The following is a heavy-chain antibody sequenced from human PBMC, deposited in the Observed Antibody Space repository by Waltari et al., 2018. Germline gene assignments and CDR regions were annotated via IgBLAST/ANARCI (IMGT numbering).Heavy chain of an antibody. D-gene: IGHD6-13*01. CDR2: IRYDGSNK. Sequence: QVQLVESGGGVVQPGGSLRLSCAASGFTFSSYGMHWVRQAPGKGLEWVAFIRYDGSNKYYADSVKGRFTISRDNSKNTLYLQMNSLRAEDTAVYYCAKDRRDSSSGGMVDYWGQGTLVTVSS. CDR1: GFTFSSYG. CDR3: AKDRRDSSSGGMVDY. V-gene: IGHV3-30*02. J-gene: IGHJ4*02.